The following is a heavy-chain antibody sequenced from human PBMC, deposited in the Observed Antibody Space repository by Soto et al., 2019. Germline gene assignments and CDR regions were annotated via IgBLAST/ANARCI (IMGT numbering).Heavy chain of an antibody. CDR1: GYTLTELS. CDR3: ATERPRVVGATEHYYYYGMDV. J-gene: IGHJ6*02. CDR2: FDPEDGET. V-gene: IGHV1-24*01. D-gene: IGHD1-26*01. Sequence: ASVKVSCKVSGYTLTELSMHWVRQAPGKGLEWMGGFDPEDGETIYAQKFQGRVTMTEDTSTDTAYMELSSLRSEDTAVYYCATERPRVVGATEHYYYYGMDVWGQGTTVTVSS.